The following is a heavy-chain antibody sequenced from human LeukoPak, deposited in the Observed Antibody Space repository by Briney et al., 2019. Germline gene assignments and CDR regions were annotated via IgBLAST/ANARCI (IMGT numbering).Heavy chain of an antibody. V-gene: IGHV3-33*01. CDR3: ARAYTVEAEQLDM. CDR2: ICYDGSNK. Sequence: GGFLSLSCAASGFTFSSYGMHWVHQAPGKGLGWVAVICYDGSNKYYADSVKGRLNIYKHHSTTTLYLEMNSQRAEDTGEYYCARAYTVEAEQLDMWGQGKMVTVSS. CDR1: GFTFSSYG. J-gene: IGHJ3*02. D-gene: IGHD6-13*01.